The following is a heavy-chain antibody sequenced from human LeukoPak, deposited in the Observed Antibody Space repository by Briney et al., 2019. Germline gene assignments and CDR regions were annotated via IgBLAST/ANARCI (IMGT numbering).Heavy chain of an antibody. CDR1: GFTYSSYW. V-gene: IGHV3-74*01. J-gene: IGHJ6*02. Sequence: TGGSLRLSCAASGFTYSSYWMHWVRQAPGKGLVWVSRINSDGSSTSYADSVKGRFTISRDNAKNTLYLQMNSLRAEDTAVYYCARTEREGSYSSGMDVWGQGTTVTVSS. CDR2: INSDGSST. D-gene: IGHD3-10*01. CDR3: ARTEREGSYSSGMDV.